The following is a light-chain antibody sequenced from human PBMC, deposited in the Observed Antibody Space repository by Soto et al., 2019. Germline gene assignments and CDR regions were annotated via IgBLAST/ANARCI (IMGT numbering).Light chain of an antibody. CDR1: SSDVGGYNY. CDR2: DVS. J-gene: IGLJ1*01. CDR3: SSYTTSNTRQIV. V-gene: IGLV2-14*01. Sequence: QSVRAQPASVSGSPGQSITISCTGTSSDVGGYNYVSWYQQHPGKAPKFIIYDVSNRPSGVSNRFSGSKSGNTASLTISRLQAEDEADYYCSSYTTSNTRQIVFGTGTKVTVL.